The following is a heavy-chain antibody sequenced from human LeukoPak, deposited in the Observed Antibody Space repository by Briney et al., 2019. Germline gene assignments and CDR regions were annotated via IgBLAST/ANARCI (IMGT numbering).Heavy chain of an antibody. CDR2: IYYSGST. CDR3: ARVSYVWGSYSGSDFDY. CDR1: GGSVSSGSYY. V-gene: IGHV4-61*01. Sequence: PSETLSLTCTVSGGSVSSGSYYWSWIRQPPGKGLEWIGYIYYSGSTKYNPSLKSRVTISVDTSKNQFSLKLSSVTAADTAVYYCARVSYVWGSYSGSDFDYWGQGTPVTVSS. D-gene: IGHD3-16*01. J-gene: IGHJ4*02.